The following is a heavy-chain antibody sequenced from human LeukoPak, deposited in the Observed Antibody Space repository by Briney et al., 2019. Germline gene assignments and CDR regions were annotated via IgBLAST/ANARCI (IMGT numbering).Heavy chain of an antibody. D-gene: IGHD3-10*02. CDR1: GYTFTSYG. CDR2: ISAYNGNT. V-gene: IGHV1-18*01. J-gene: IGHJ3*02. CDR3: ARDSAPGVKYYYDRGRAFDI. Sequence: ASVKVSCKASGYTFTSYGISWVRQAPGQGLEWMGWISAYNGNTNYAQKLQGRVTMTTDTSTSTAYMELRSLRSDDTAVYYCARDSAPGVKYYYDRGRAFDIWGQGTMVTVSS.